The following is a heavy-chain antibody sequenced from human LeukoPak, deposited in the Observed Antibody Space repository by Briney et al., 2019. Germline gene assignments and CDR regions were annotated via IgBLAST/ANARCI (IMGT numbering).Heavy chain of an antibody. CDR2: INHSGST. V-gene: IGHV4-34*01. J-gene: IGHJ4*02. Sequence: SETLSLTCAVYGGSFSGYYWSWIRQPPGKGLEWIGEINHSGSTNYNPSLKSRVTISVDTSKNQFSLKLSSVTAADTAVYYCASAAPRLLRFLEWLPQSFDYWGQGTLVTVSS. CDR1: GGSFSGYY. CDR3: ASAAPRLLRFLEWLPQSFDY. D-gene: IGHD3-3*01.